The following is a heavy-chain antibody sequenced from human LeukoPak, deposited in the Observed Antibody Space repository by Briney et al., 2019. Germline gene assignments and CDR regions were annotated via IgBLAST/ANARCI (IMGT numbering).Heavy chain of an antibody. CDR1: GYTFTSYY. D-gene: IGHD2-2*01. CDR3: APGYCSSTSCYWAVPYDY. CDR2: MNPNSGNT. Sequence: GASVKVSCKASGYTFTSYYINWVRQATGQGLEWMGWMNPNSGNTGYAQKFQGRVTITRNTSISTAYMELSSLRSEDTAVYYCAPGYCSSTSCYWAVPYDYWGQGTLVTVSS. J-gene: IGHJ4*02. V-gene: IGHV1-8*03.